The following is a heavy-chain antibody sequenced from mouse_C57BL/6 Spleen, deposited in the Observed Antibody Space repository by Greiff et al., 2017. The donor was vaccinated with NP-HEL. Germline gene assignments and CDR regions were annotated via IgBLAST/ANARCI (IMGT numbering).Heavy chain of an antibody. CDR1: GYTFTSYW. V-gene: IGHV1-64*01. CDR2: IHPNSGST. J-gene: IGHJ2*01. Sequence: QVQLKQPGAELVKPGASVKLSCKASGYTFTSYWMHWVKQRPGQGLEWIGMIHPNSGSTNYNEKFKSKATLTVDKSSSTAYMQLSSLTSEDSAVYYCARAEIYYYGSICDYWGQGTTLTVSS. CDR3: ARAEIYYYGSICDY. D-gene: IGHD1-1*01.